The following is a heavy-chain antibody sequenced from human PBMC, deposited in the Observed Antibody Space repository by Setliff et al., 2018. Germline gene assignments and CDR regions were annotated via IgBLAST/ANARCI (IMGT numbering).Heavy chain of an antibody. Sequence: GGSVKVSCKASGYIFTDYVITWVRQAPGRGLEWVGWISGHSGNAYYAPSLQARVTLTIDTSTTTAFMEMRNLRSDDTAIYFCSRLVRFCTRTSCQRLSGDDYWGQGTRVTVSS. CDR2: ISGHSGNA. CDR1: GYIFTDYV. J-gene: IGHJ4*02. CDR3: SRLVRFCTRTSCQRLSGDDY. V-gene: IGHV1-18*01. D-gene: IGHD2-2*01.